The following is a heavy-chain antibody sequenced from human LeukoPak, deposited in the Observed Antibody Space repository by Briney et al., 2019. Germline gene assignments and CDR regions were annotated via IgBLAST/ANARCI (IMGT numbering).Heavy chain of an antibody. CDR2: ISSSSSTI. CDR3: ARVGNNWAWYYGMDV. J-gene: IGHJ6*02. V-gene: IGHV3-48*04. D-gene: IGHD1-20*01. Sequence: GGSLRLSCAASGFTFSSYSMNWVRQAPGKGLEWVSYISSSSSTIYYADSVKGRFTISRDNAKNSLYLQMNSLRAEDTAVYYCARVGNNWAWYYGMDVWGQGTTVTVSS. CDR1: GFTFSSYS.